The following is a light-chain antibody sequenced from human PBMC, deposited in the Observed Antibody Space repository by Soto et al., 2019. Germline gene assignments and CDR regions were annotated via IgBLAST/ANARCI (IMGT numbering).Light chain of an antibody. CDR2: RNN. CDR1: RSNIGRNY. CDR3: AAWDDTLNGQV. V-gene: IGLV1-47*01. Sequence: QSVLTQPPSASGTPGQRVSISCSGSRSNIGRNYVYWYQQLPGTAPKLLIQRNNERPSGVPGRFSGSKSGTSVSLAISGLRSEDEATYYCAAWDDTLNGQVFGGGTKLTVL. J-gene: IGLJ3*02.